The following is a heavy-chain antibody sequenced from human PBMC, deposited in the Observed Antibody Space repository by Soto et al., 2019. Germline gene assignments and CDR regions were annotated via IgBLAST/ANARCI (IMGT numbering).Heavy chain of an antibody. CDR3: ARRAWDRYYDIAV. V-gene: IGHV3-30*09. Sequence: VQLVESGGGEVQPGRSLRLSCAASGFKYTDFALHWVHQAPVKGLEWVAIISYDGSDKYYADSVKGRFVIARDNPKNTLYLAMNSLRPEDTAVYFGARRAWDRYYDIAVWGQGTTVTVFS. CDR2: ISYDGSDK. CDR1: GFKYTDFA. D-gene: IGHD1-26*01. J-gene: IGHJ6*02.